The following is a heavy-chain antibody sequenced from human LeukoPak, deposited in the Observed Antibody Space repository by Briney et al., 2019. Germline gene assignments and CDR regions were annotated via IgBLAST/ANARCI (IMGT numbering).Heavy chain of an antibody. CDR3: ARQGGYCSGGSCYSYYFDY. J-gene: IGHJ4*02. D-gene: IGHD2-15*01. CDR1: GGSISSSSYY. CDR2: IYYSGST. V-gene: IGHV4-39*01. Sequence: KPSETLSLTCTVSGGSISSSSYYWGWIRQPPGKGLEWIGSIYYSGSTYYNPSLKSRVTISVDTSKNQFSLKLSSVTAADTAVYYCARQGGYCSGGSCYSYYFDYWGQGTLVTVSS.